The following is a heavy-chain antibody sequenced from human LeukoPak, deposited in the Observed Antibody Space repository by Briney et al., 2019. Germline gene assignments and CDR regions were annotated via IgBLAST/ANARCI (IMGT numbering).Heavy chain of an antibody. Sequence: ASVKVSCKASGYTFTSYGISWVRQAPGQGLEWMGRIIPIFGTANYAQKFQGRVTITTDESTSTAYMELSSLRSEDTAVYYCARNRLGELASADYWGQGTLVTVSS. D-gene: IGHD3-16*01. V-gene: IGHV1-69*05. CDR2: IIPIFGTA. CDR3: ARNRLGELASADY. CDR1: GYTFTSYG. J-gene: IGHJ4*02.